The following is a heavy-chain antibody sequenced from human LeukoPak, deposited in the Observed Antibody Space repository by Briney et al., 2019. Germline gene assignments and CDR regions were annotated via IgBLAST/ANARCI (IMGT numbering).Heavy chain of an antibody. CDR1: GGSISGYF. J-gene: IGHJ4*02. CDR3: AREPTSGREPTSGRPLDC. D-gene: IGHD5-12*01. Sequence: PSETLSLTCTVSGGSISGYFWSWIRQPAGKGLEWIGRIYSSGSNNYNPSLKSRVTMSLDTSKNHLSLNLSSVTAADTAVYYCAREPTSGREPTSGRPLDCWGQGTLVTVPS. CDR2: IYSSGSN. V-gene: IGHV4-4*07.